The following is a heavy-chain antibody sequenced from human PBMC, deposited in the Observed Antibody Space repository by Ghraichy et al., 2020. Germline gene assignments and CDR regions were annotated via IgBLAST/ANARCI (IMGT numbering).Heavy chain of an antibody. CDR1: GGSISSYY. Sequence: SETLSLTCTVSGGSISSYYWSWIRQPPGKGLEWIGYIYYSGSTNYNPSLKSRVTISVDTSKNQFSLKLSSVTAADTAVYYCARDLMVTTGWGWFDPWGQGTLVTVSS. D-gene: IGHD4-17*01. CDR2: IYYSGST. CDR3: ARDLMVTTGWGWFDP. V-gene: IGHV4-59*01. J-gene: IGHJ5*02.